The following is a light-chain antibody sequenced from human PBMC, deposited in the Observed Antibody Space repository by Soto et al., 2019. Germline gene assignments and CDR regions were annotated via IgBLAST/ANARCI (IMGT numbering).Light chain of an antibody. J-gene: IGKJ1*01. CDR2: GAS. CDR3: QQYDDALWT. Sequence: IVLTQSPGTLSLSPVQRATLSGRASQSVTRGYLAWYQQKPGQAPRLLIYGASSRATGIPDRFSGSGSGTDFTLTISRLEPEDFAVYYCQQYDDALWTFGQGTKVDIK. V-gene: IGKV3-20*01. CDR1: QSVTRGY.